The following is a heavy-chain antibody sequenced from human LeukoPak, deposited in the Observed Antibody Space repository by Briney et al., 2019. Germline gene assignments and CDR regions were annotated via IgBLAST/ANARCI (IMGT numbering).Heavy chain of an antibody. CDR1: GFTFSSYG. CDR3: AKGLGAMVPTRNYYYYYGMDV. J-gene: IGHJ6*02. CDR2: ISYDGSNK. V-gene: IGHV3-30*18. D-gene: IGHD5-18*01. Sequence: HSGGSLRLSCAASGFTFSSYGMPWVRQAPGKGLEWVAVISYDGSNKYYADSVKGRFTISRDNSKNTLYLQMNSLRAEDTAVYYCAKGLGAMVPTRNYYYYYGMDVWAKGPRSPSP.